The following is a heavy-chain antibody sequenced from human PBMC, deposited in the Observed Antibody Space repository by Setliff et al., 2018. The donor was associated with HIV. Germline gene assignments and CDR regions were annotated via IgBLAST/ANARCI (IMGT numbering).Heavy chain of an antibody. CDR2: INHSGST. D-gene: IGHD5-18*01. Sequence: SETLSLTCAVYGGSFSGYDWSWIRQPQGKAMEWIGEINHSGSTNYNPSLKSRVTISVDTSKNQFSLKLYSVTAAGTSVYYGARRWGIRGYSSWGQGTLVTVSS. CDR1: GGSFSGYD. J-gene: IGHJ5*02. CDR3: ARRWGIRGYSS. V-gene: IGHV4-34*01.